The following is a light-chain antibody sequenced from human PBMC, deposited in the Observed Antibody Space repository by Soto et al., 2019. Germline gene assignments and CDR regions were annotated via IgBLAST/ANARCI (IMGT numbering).Light chain of an antibody. J-gene: IGLJ2*01. CDR3: SSYTTNNTVV. CDR2: EVN. Sequence: QSVLTQAASVSESPGQSISLSCGGTSTDVGSHNYVSWYQQHPGKAPKLIIFEVNNRPSGVSHRFSGSKSGNTASLTISDRQGEDEADYYCSSYTTNNTVVFGGGIKLTVL. V-gene: IGLV2-14*01. CDR1: STDVGSHNY.